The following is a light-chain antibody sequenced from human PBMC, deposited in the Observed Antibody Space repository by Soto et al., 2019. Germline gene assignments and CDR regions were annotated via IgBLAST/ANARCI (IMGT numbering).Light chain of an antibody. CDR2: DAS. J-gene: IGKJ1*01. CDR3: QQRSNWPWT. Sequence: EIVLTQSPATLSLSPGERATLSCRASQSVSSYLAWYQQKPGQAPRLLIYDASNRATGIPARFSGSGPGTDFTLTISSLGPEDFAVYYCQQRSNWPWTFGQGTKVEIK. CDR1: QSVSSY. V-gene: IGKV3D-11*02.